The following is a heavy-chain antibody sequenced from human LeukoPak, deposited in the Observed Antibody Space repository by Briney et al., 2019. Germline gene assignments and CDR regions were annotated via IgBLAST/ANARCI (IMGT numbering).Heavy chain of an antibody. CDR3: KTVVTTDY. CDR1: VFIFSSDS. V-gene: IGHV3-64D*06. Sequence: GGSLTLSCSASVFIFSSDSMNWVRQAPWKGLEYVSAISSNGGSTYYADSVKGRFTISRDNSKNTLYLQMSSLRAEDTAVYYCKTVVTTDYWGQGTLVTVSS. D-gene: IGHD5-18*01. J-gene: IGHJ4*02. CDR2: ISSNGGST.